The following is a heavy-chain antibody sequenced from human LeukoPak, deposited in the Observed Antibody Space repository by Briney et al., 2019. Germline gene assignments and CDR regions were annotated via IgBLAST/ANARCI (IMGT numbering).Heavy chain of an antibody. V-gene: IGHV4-61*02. Sequence: SETLSPTCTVSGGSISSGSYYWSWIRQPAGKGLEWIGRIYTSGSTNYNPSLKSRVTISVDTSKNQFSLKLSSVTAADTAVYYCARGSSEGGYCSSTSCYWNWFDPWGQGTLVTVSS. CDR3: ARGSSEGGYCSSTSCYWNWFDP. D-gene: IGHD2-2*01. J-gene: IGHJ5*02. CDR2: IYTSGST. CDR1: GGSISSGSYY.